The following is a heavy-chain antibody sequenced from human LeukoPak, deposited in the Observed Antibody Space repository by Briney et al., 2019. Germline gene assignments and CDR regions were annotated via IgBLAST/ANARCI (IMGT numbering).Heavy chain of an antibody. D-gene: IGHD3-3*01. CDR2: IYYSGST. Sequence: SETLSLTCAVSGGSISSGGYSWSWIRQPPGKGLEWIGYIYYSGSTNYSPSLKSRVTISVDTSKNQFSLKLSSVTAADTAVYYCARYGVWDAFDIWGQGTMVTVSS. J-gene: IGHJ3*02. CDR1: GGSISSGGYS. CDR3: ARYGVWDAFDI. V-gene: IGHV4-61*08.